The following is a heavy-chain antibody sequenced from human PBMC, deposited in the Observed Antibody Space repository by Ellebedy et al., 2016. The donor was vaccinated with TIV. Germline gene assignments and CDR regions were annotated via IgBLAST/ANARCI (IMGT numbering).Heavy chain of an antibody. Sequence: MPSETLSLTCSVSGDSMTSNDYYWGWIRQPPGKGLEWIGSIYYSGDTSYNRNPSLESRVAISIDTSKKQFSLNVTSVTAADTALYYCESHREFYRGWTFDYWGLGSLVTVSS. CDR2: IYYSGDTSY. J-gene: IGHJ4*02. V-gene: IGHV4-39*07. CDR3: ESHREFYRGWTFDY. D-gene: IGHD5-12*01. CDR1: GDSMTSNDYY.